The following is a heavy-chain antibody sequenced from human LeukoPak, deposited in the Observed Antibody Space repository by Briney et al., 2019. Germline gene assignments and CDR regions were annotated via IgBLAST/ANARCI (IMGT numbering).Heavy chain of an antibody. CDR3: ARETSLAGFASGLGFNY. V-gene: IGHV4-59*01. CDR2: IYGSGNT. Sequence: SETLSLTCTVSGASISSWYWSWIRQPPGKGLEWIGYIYGSGNTNYNPSLKSRVTMSIDTSKNQFSLMLASVTAADTATYYCARETSLAGFASGLGFNYWGQGILVTVSS. J-gene: IGHJ4*02. D-gene: IGHD6-19*01. CDR1: GASISSWY.